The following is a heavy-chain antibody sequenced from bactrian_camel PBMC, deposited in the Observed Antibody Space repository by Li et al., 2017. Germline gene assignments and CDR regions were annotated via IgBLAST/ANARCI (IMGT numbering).Heavy chain of an antibody. D-gene: IGHD6*01. J-gene: IGHJ4*01. CDR2: IDPDSTT. CDR1: GFTFRDPY. Sequence: VQLVESGGGSVQTGGSLRLTCTASGFTFRDPYLGWYRQIPGNECELVASIDPDSTTWYRSSVKGRFTISRDNAKNTLFLQLDSAKAEDTAMYYCILGVTREPVFGNLRGQGTQVTV. V-gene: IGHV3S55*01.